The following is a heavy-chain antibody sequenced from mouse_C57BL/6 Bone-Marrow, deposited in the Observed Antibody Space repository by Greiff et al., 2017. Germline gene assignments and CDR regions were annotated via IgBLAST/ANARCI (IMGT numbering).Heavy chain of an antibody. CDR2: IYPRSGNT. CDR1: GYTFTSYG. V-gene: IGHV1-81*01. CDR3: ARCIGGVVATN. D-gene: IGHD1-1*01. J-gene: IGHJ2*01. Sequence: VKLVESGAELARPGASVKLSCKASGYTFTSYGISWVKQRTGQGLEWIGEIYPRSGNTYYNEKFKGKATLTADKSSSTAYMELRSLTSEDSAVYFCARCIGGVVATNWGQGTTLTVSS.